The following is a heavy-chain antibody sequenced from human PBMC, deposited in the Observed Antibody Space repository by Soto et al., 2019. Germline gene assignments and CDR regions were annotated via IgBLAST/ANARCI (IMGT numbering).Heavy chain of an antibody. V-gene: IGHV4-61*01. CDR1: GGSVSSGSYF. J-gene: IGHJ6*02. CDR2: MYYSGST. Sequence: VQLQESGPGLVKPSETLSLTCTVSGGSVSSGSYFWSWIRKPPGKGLEWIGHMYYSGSTTYNPSLKGRVTISRDTSKNQFSLKMTSVTAADTAVYYCARDLAAAAGTLYGLDVWGQGTTVTVSS. D-gene: IGHD6-13*01. CDR3: ARDLAAAAGTLYGLDV.